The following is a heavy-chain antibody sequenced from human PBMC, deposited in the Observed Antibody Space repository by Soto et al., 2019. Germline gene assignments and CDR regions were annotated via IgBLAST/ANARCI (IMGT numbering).Heavy chain of an antibody. CDR3: AKSRLEQYFFDS. CDR1: GGSLTSGGYY. CDR2: VYHSGST. Sequence: QVQLQESGPGLVKPSQTLSLTCTVSGGSLTSGGYYWSWIRQHPGKGLEWIGYVYHSGSTFYNPSRKSRVTISVDTSKNQFSLKLSSVTAAETAVYYCAKSRLEQYFFDSGGQGTLVSFSS. V-gene: IGHV4-31*03. J-gene: IGHJ4*02.